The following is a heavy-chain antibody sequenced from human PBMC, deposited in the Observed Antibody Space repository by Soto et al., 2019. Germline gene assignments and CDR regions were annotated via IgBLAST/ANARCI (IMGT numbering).Heavy chain of an antibody. V-gene: IGHV4-30-4*01. Sequence: SETLSLTCTVSGGSTSSGDYYWSWIRQPPGKGLEWIGYIYYSGSTYYNPSLKSRVTISVDTSKNQFSLKLSSVTAADTAVYYCARATIVLVPAAMVSHWFDPWGQGTLVTVSS. CDR2: IYYSGST. CDR1: GGSTSSGDYY. J-gene: IGHJ5*02. D-gene: IGHD2-2*01. CDR3: ARATIVLVPAAMVSHWFDP.